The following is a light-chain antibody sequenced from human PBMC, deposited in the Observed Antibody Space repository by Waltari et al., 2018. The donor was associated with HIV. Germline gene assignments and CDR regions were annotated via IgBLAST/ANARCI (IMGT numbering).Light chain of an antibody. CDR3: QQYYSPLT. V-gene: IGKV1-5*03. Sequence: DIQMTQSPSFLSASVGDRVTITCRASQSPSNFLAWYQQKPGKAPKLLIYTASVLESGVPSRFSGSGSGTEFTPTISSLQPDDFATYYCQQYYSPLTFGGGTKVEIK. CDR2: TAS. CDR1: QSPSNF. J-gene: IGKJ4*01.